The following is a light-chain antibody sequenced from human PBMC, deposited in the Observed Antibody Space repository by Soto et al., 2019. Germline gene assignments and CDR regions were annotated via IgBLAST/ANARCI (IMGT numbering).Light chain of an antibody. CDR1: QGIGST. CDR3: QQYGDSPRT. J-gene: IGKJ1*01. V-gene: IGKV3-15*01. Sequence: EIIMTQSPSTLSASPGEGAALSWWASQGIGSTLAWYQHKPGQTPRLLIYDSSTRAIGIPTRFTGSRYGTEFNLTINGLQSEDFAVYYCQQYGDSPRTFGQGTKVDIK. CDR2: DSS.